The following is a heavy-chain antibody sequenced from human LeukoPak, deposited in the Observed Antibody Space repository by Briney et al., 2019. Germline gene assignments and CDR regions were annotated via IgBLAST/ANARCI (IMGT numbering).Heavy chain of an antibody. J-gene: IGHJ4*02. CDR2: IWYDGSNK. CDR3: ARARWNGVYYFDY. CDR1: GFTFSSYG. V-gene: IGHV3-33*01. Sequence: GRSLRLSCAASGFTFSSYGMHWVRQAPGKGLEWVAVIWYDGSNKYYADSVKGRFTISRDNSKNTLYLQMNSLRAEDTAVYYCARARWNGVYYFDYWGQGTLVTVS. D-gene: IGHD1-1*01.